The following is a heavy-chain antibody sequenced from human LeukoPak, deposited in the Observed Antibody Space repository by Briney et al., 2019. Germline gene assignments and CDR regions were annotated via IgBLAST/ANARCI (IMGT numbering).Heavy chain of an antibody. CDR1: GGSISSSSYY. D-gene: IGHD2-15*01. CDR2: IYYSGST. V-gene: IGHV4-39*01. CDR3: ARSLGDYDDY. J-gene: IGHJ4*02. Sequence: SETLSLTCTVSGGSISSSSYYWGWIRQPPGKGLEWIGSIYYSGSTYYNPSLKSRVTISVDTSKNQFSLKLSSVTAADTAVYYCARSLGDYDDYWGQGTLVTVSS.